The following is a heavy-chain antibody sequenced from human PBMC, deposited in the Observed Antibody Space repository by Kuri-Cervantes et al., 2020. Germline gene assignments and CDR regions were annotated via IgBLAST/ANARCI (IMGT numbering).Heavy chain of an antibody. J-gene: IGHJ4*02. CDR1: GGSISSSSYY. V-gene: IGHV4-39*07. Sequence: SETLSLTCTVSGGSISSSSYYWGWIRQPPGKGLEWIGSIYYSGSTYYNPSLKSRVTISVDTSKNQFSLKLSSVTAADTAVYYCVRDRGSGWYGLDYWGQGTLVTVSS. CDR2: IYYSGST. D-gene: IGHD6-19*01. CDR3: VRDRGSGWYGLDY.